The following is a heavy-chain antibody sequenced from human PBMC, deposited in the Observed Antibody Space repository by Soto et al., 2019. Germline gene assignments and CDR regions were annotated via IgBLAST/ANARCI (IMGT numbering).Heavy chain of an antibody. J-gene: IGHJ6*02. D-gene: IGHD2-8*01. Sequence: QGQLVQAGGEVKKSGASVKVSCKASGYTFSRYGISWVRQAPGQCLEGMGWISGYNGDTNYAQKFQGRVTMTIDTSTTTEYMELRSLTSDDTAVYYCAKNGQPPYYYYGLDVWGQGTTVTVSS. V-gene: IGHV1-18*01. CDR2: ISGYNGDT. CDR3: AKNGQPPYYYYGLDV. CDR1: GYTFSRYG.